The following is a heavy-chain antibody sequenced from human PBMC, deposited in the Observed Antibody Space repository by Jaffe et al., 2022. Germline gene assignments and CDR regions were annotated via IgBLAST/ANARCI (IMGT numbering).Heavy chain of an antibody. CDR2: ISGSGGST. CDR1: GFTFSSYA. CDR3: AVERYCSSTSCYTPFDY. D-gene: IGHD2-2*02. V-gene: IGHV3-23*01. Sequence: EVQLLESGGGLVQPGGSLRLSCAASGFTFSSYAMSWVRQAPGKGLEWVSAISGSGGSTYYADSVKGRFTISRDNSKNTLYLQMNSLRAEDTAVYYCAVERYCSSTSCYTPFDYWGQGTLVTVSS. J-gene: IGHJ4*02.